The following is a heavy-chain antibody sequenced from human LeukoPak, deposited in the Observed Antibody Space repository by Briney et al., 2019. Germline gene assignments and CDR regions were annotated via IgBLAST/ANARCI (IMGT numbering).Heavy chain of an antibody. Sequence: SETLSLTCTVSGGSISSYYWSWIRQPQGKGLECIGYIYYSGSTNYNPSLKSRVTISVDTSKNQFSLKLSSVTAADTAVYYCARNYYDSSGYYPGLDYWGQGTLVTVSS. V-gene: IGHV4-59*01. CDR3: ARNYYDSSGYYPGLDY. CDR1: GGSISSYY. D-gene: IGHD3-22*01. J-gene: IGHJ4*02. CDR2: IYYSGST.